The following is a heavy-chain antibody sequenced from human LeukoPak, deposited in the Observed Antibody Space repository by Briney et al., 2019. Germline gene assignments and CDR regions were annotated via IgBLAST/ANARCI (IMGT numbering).Heavy chain of an antibody. CDR1: GFIFGDYA. D-gene: IGHD6-6*01. V-gene: IGHV3-49*03. CDR3: TRDGDSSSSLRVDY. J-gene: IGHJ4*02. Sequence: PGGSLRLSCTASGFIFGDYAMSWFRQAPGKGLEWVGFIRCKAYGGTTEYAASVKGRCTISRDDSKGIAYLQMSSLKTEDTAVYYCTRDGDSSSSLRVDYWGQGTLVTVSS. CDR2: IRCKAYGGTT.